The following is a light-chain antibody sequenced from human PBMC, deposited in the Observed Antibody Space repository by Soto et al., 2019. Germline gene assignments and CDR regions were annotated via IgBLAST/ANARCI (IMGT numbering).Light chain of an antibody. CDR3: QQANSFPLT. Sequence: DIQMTQSPSSLSASVGDRVTITCRASQSISSYLNWYQQKPGKAPKLLIYAASSLQSGVPSRFSGSGSGTDFTLTIRSLQPEDFATYYYQQANSFPLTFGGGTKV. CDR1: QSISSY. CDR2: AAS. V-gene: IGKV1-39*01. J-gene: IGKJ4*01.